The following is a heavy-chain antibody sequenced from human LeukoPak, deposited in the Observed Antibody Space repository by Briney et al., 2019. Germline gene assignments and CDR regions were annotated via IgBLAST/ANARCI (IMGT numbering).Heavy chain of an antibody. CDR3: ARYYYDSSGYDY. CDR1: GFTFSSYG. Sequence: GGSLRLSCAASGFTFSSYGMHWVRQAPGNELEWVAVIWYDGSNKYYADSVKGRFTISRDNSKNTLYLQMNSLRAEDTAVYYCARYYYDSSGYDYWGQGTLVTVSS. J-gene: IGHJ4*02. CDR2: IWYDGSNK. D-gene: IGHD3-22*01. V-gene: IGHV3-33*01.